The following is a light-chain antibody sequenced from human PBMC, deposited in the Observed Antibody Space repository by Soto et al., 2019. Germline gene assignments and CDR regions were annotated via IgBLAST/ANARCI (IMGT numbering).Light chain of an antibody. CDR2: LGS. CDR3: MQARHSP. Sequence: DIVMTQSPLSLPVTPVEPSSISCRSSQSLLHSNGYNYLDWYLQKPGHSPQLMIYLGSNRASGVPARFSGSGSGTDFTLKISRVEAEDVGVYYCMQARHSPFGHETQLEIK. V-gene: IGKV2-28*01. CDR1: QSLLHSNGYNY. J-gene: IGKJ2*01.